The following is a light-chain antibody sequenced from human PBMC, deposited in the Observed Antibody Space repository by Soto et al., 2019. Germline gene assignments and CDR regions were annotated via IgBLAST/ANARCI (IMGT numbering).Light chain of an antibody. CDR2: DAS. V-gene: IGKV1-5*01. CDR3: QQYNNYTPYT. J-gene: IGKJ2*01. Sequence: QMTQSPSTLSASVGDRGTVTCRYSQSNSIWVAWSQQKPGKAPKLLIYDASSLESAVPSRFSGSGSGTEFTLTISSLQPDDFASDYCQQYNNYTPYTFGQGTKLEIK. CDR1: QSNSIW.